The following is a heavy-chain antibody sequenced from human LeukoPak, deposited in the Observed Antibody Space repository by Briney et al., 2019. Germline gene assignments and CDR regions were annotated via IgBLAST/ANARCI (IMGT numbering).Heavy chain of an antibody. CDR3: ARAVSFVGTRYFDWPIPSDWFDP. D-gene: IGHD3-9*01. CDR2: INPNSGGT. J-gene: IGHJ5*02. CDR1: GYTFTGYY. V-gene: IGHV1-2*02. Sequence: ASVKVSCKASGYTFTGYYMHWVRQAPGQGLEWMGWINPNSGGTNYAQKFQGRVTMTRDTSISTAYMELSRLRSDATAVYYCARAVSFVGTRYFDWPIPSDWFDPWGQGTLVTVSS.